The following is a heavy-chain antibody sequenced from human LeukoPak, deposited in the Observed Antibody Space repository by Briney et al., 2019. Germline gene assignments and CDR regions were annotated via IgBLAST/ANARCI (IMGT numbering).Heavy chain of an antibody. CDR1: GRSISSYY. D-gene: IGHD6-19*01. CDR3: ARGGWYYFDY. CDR2: VYYSGST. V-gene: IGHV4-59*01. J-gene: IGHJ4*02. Sequence: SETLSLTCSVSGRSISSYYWSWIRQPPGKGLEWIGYVYYSGSTNYNPSLNSRVTISVDTSKNQFSLNLTSVTAADTAVYYCARGGWYYFDYCGQGTPVTVSS.